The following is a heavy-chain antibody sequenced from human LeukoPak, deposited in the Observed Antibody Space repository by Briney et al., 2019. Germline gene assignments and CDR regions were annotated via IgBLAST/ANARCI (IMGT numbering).Heavy chain of an antibody. CDR3: ARVGVDDFWSGAAIRPRNNYYYYYMDV. J-gene: IGHJ6*03. Sequence: SVKVSCKASGGTFSSYAISWVRQAPGQGLEWMGGIIPIFGTANYAQKFQGRVTITADESTSTAYMELSSLRSEDTAVYYCARVGVDDFWSGAAIRPRNNYYYYYMDVWGKGTTVTVSS. D-gene: IGHD3-3*01. V-gene: IGHV1-69*13. CDR2: IIPIFGTA. CDR1: GGTFSSYA.